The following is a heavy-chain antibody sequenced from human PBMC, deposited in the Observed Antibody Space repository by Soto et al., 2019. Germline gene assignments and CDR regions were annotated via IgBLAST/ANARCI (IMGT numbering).Heavy chain of an antibody. CDR2: ITSDSSAI. J-gene: IGHJ4*02. CDR1: GFTFSSYS. V-gene: IGHV3-48*02. CDR3: VRDLNWGFDY. Sequence: EVQLVESGGDLVQPGGSLRLSCAASGFTFSSYSMNWVRQAPGKGLEWISYITSDSSAIRYADSVQGRFTISRDNAKNSLYLQMNSLKDEDTAVYYCVRDLNWGFDYWGQGTLVTVSS. D-gene: IGHD7-27*01.